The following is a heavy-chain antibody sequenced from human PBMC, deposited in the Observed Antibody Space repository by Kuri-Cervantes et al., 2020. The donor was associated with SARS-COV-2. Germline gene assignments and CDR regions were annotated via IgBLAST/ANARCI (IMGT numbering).Heavy chain of an antibody. V-gene: IGHV1-8*01. CDR3: ARIGGVPDYYYYGMDV. D-gene: IGHD3-3*01. Sequence: ASVKVSCKASGYTFTSYDINWVRQATGQGLEWMGWMNPNGGNTGYAQKFQGRVTMTRNTSISTAYMELSSLRSEDTAVYYCARIGGVPDYYYYGMDVWGQGTTVTVSS. CDR1: GYTFTSYD. J-gene: IGHJ6*02. CDR2: MNPNGGNT.